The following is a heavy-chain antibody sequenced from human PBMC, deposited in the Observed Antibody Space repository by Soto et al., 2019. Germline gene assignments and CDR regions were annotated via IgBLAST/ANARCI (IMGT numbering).Heavy chain of an antibody. J-gene: IGHJ4*02. V-gene: IGHV4-4*07. CDR2: VYARGAT. Sequence: TSETLSLTCSVSGASITSYYWSWIRQSAGEGLQWIGRVYARGATNYNPSLKSRVSISGDTSKNQISLKLTSVTAADTAVYYCARGYYDSSGYYHFDYWGQGTLVTVSS. D-gene: IGHD3-22*01. CDR3: ARGYYDSSGYYHFDY. CDR1: GASITSYY.